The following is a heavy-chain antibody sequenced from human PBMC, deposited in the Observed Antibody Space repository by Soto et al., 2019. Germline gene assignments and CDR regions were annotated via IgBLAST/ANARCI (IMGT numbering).Heavy chain of an antibody. D-gene: IGHD6-6*01. J-gene: IGHJ6*03. CDR3: AKVSRSSSSSWIYYYYYYMDV. CDR2: INHSGST. CDR1: GGSFSGYY. Sequence: SETLSLTCAVYGGSFSGYYWSWIRQPPGKGLEWIGEINHSGSTNYNPSLKSRVTISVDTSKNQFSLKLSSVTAADTAVYYCAKVSRSSSSSWIYYYYYYMDVWGKGTTVTVSS. V-gene: IGHV4-34*01.